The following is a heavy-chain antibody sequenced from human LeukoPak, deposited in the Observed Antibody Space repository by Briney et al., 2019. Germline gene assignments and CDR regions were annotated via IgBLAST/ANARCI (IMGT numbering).Heavy chain of an antibody. D-gene: IGHD6-6*01. J-gene: IGHJ4*02. CDR1: GGTFSSYA. Sequence: SVKVSCKASGGTFSSYAISWVRQAPGQGLEWMGGIIPIFGTANYAQKFQGRVTITTDESTSTAYMELSSLRSEDTAVYYCARRGSSSSYFDYWGQGTLVTVSS. CDR3: ARRGSSSSYFDY. V-gene: IGHV1-69*05. CDR2: IIPIFGTA.